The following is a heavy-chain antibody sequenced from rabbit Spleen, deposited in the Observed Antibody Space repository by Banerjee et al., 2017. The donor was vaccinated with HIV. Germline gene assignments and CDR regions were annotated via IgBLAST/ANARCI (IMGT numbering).Heavy chain of an antibody. CDR1: GVSFSSSSY. Sequence: QSLEESGGDLVKPGASLTLTCTASGVSFSSSSYMCWVRQAPGKGLEWIACIDTGSSGSTYYASWAKGRFTISKTSSTTVTLQMTSLTAADTAAYFCARDGYSRGWGIILYYFNLWGPGTLVTVS. J-gene: IGHJ4*01. CDR3: ARDGYSRGWGIILYYFNL. V-gene: IGHV1S40*01. CDR2: IDTGSSGST. D-gene: IGHD4-1*01.